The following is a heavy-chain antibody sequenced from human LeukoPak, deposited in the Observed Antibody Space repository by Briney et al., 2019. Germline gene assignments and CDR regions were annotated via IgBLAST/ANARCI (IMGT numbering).Heavy chain of an antibody. CDR3: ARDASPYHFDY. CDR2: IYHSGST. CDR1: GFTFSSYEM. D-gene: IGHD3-16*01. J-gene: IGHJ4*02. Sequence: GSLRLSCAASGFTFSSYEMNWVRQPPGKGLEWIGEIYHSGSTNYNPSLKSRVTISVDKSKNQFSLKLSSVTAADTAVYYCARDASPYHFDYWGQGTLVTVSS. V-gene: IGHV4-4*02.